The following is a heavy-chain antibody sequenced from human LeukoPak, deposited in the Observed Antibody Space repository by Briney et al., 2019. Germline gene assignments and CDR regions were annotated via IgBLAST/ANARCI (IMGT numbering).Heavy chain of an antibody. CDR2: MNPNSGNT. CDR3: AREFFVPCLGMMSTSCHGRAYDAFDI. CDR1: GYTFTSYD. Sequence: ASVKVSCKASGYTFTSYDINWVRQATGQGLEWMGWMNPNSGNTGYAQKFQGRVTMTRDTSTSTVYMELSSLRSEDTAVYYCAREFFVPCLGMMSTSCHGRAYDAFDIWGQGTMVTVSS. J-gene: IGHJ3*02. V-gene: IGHV1-8*01. D-gene: IGHD2-2*01.